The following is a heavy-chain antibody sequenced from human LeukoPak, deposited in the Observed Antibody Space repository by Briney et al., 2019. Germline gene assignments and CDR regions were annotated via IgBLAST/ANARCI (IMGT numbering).Heavy chain of an antibody. D-gene: IGHD2-15*01. CDR1: GGSFNGFY. J-gene: IGHJ5*02. V-gene: IGHV4-34*01. Sequence: SETLSLTCAVHGGSFNGFYWTWMRQAPGKGPEWIGEINHSRGTSYTASLWSRVTISQDTSKNQFSLKLTSVTAADTAVYCCARDPCSGGSCWFDPWGQGTLVTVSS. CDR2: INHSRGT. CDR3: ARDPCSGGSCWFDP.